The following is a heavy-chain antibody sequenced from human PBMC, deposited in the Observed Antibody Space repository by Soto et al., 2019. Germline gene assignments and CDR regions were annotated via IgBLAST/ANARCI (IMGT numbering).Heavy chain of an antibody. CDR3: ARVGSFGWQLAPIVAYYYYGMDV. CDR2: INHSGST. CDR1: GGSFSGYY. V-gene: IGHV4-34*01. Sequence: NPSETLSLTCAVYGGSFSGYYWSWIRQPPGKGLEWIGEINHSGSTNYNPSLKSRVTISVDTSKNQFSLKLSSVTAADTAVYYCARVGSFGWQLAPIVAYYYYGMDVWGQGTTVTVSS. J-gene: IGHJ6*02. D-gene: IGHD6-6*01.